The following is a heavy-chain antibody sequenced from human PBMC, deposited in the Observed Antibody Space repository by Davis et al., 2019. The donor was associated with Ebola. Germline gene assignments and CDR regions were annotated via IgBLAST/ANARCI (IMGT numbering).Heavy chain of an antibody. V-gene: IGHV3-21*01. Sequence: GGSLRLSCAASGFPFSSYSMNWVRQAPGKGLEWVSSISSSSSYIYYADSVKGRFTISRDNAKNSLYLQMNSLRAEDTAVYYCARDQNWLRGDYWGQGTLVTVSS. J-gene: IGHJ4*02. CDR2: ISSSSSYI. D-gene: IGHD5-12*01. CDR3: ARDQNWLRGDY. CDR1: GFPFSSYS.